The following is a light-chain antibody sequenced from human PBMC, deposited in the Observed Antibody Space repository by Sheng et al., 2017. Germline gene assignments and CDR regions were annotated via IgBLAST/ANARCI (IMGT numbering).Light chain of an antibody. J-gene: IGKJ1*01. CDR1: QSVSIW. CDR2: KAS. V-gene: IGKV1-5*03. Sequence: DIQMTQSPSTLSASVGDTVTITCRASQSVSIWLAWYQQKPGKAPKLLIYKASNLESGVPSRFSGSGSGTEFTLTISSLQPDDFATYYCQQYNSLWTFGQGTKVEIK. CDR3: QQYNSLWT.